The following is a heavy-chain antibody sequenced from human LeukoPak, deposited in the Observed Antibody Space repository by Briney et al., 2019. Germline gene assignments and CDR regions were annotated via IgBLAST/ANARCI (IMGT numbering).Heavy chain of an antibody. CDR1: GFTFSSYS. Sequence: GGSLRLSCAASGFTFSSYSTNWVRQAPGKGLEWVSSISSSSSYIYYADSVKGRFTISRDNAKNSLYLQMNSLRAEDTAVYYCAREGPYCSSTSCYPYYFDYWGQGTLVTVSS. CDR2: ISSSSSYI. D-gene: IGHD2-2*01. CDR3: AREGPYCSSTSCYPYYFDY. V-gene: IGHV3-21*01. J-gene: IGHJ4*02.